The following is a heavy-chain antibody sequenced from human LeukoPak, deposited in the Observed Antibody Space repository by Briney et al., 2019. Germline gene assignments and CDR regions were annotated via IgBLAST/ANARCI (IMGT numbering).Heavy chain of an antibody. CDR1: GYTFTSYD. V-gene: IGHV1-8*02. CDR3: ARSEDSSGYYYWFDP. J-gene: IGHJ5*02. Sequence: ASVKVSCKASGYTFTSYDINWVRQATGQGLEWMGWMNPNSGNTGYAQKFQGRVTMTRDTSTSTVYMELSSLRSEDTAVYYCARSEDSSGYYYWFDPWGQGTLVTVSS. CDR2: MNPNSGNT. D-gene: IGHD3-22*01.